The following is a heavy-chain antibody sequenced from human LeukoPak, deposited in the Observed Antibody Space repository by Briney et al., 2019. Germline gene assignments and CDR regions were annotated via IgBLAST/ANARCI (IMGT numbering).Heavy chain of an antibody. D-gene: IGHD3-22*01. V-gene: IGHV3-30*03. J-gene: IGHJ4*02. CDR1: GFTFSTYG. CDR2: ISYDGSKN. CDR3: ASDPFDSSGYYPLDY. Sequence: PGRSLRLSSAASGFTFSTYGMHWVRQAPGKGLEWVAVISYDGSKNYFADSVKGRFTISRDNSKNTLYLQMNSLRPEDTAVYYCASDPFDSSGYYPLDYWGQGTLVTVSS.